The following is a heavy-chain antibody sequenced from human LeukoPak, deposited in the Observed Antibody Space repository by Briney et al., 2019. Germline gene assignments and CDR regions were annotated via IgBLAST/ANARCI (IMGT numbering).Heavy chain of an antibody. Sequence: PGGSLRLSCAAAGFTFSSYAMNWVRQAPGKGLEWVSVISGSGGTTNYADSVKGRFTISRDNSKNTLYLQMNSLRAEDTAVYYCAKASGVVPATRYYYYMDVWGKGTTVTVSS. D-gene: IGHD3-3*01. J-gene: IGHJ6*03. CDR3: AKASGVVPATRYYYYMDV. CDR2: ISGSGGTT. CDR1: GFTFSSYA. V-gene: IGHV3-23*01.